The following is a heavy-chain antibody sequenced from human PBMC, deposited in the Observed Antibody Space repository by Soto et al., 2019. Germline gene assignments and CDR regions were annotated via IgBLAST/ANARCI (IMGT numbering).Heavy chain of an antibody. J-gene: IGHJ4*02. D-gene: IGHD7-27*01. CDR1: GGSISSYY. V-gene: IGHV4-59*01. CDR3: ARDRGLGNDY. CDR2: IYYSGST. Sequence: ETLSLTCTVSGGSISSYYWSWIRQPPGKGLEWIGYIYYSGSTNYNPSLKSRVTISVDTSKNQFSLKLSSVTAADTAVYYCARDRGLGNDYWGQGTLVTVSS.